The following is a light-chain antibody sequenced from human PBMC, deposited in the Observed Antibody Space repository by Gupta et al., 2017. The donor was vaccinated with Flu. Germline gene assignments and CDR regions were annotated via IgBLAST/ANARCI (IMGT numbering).Light chain of an antibody. CDR1: QSITNNF. Sequence: IVLPQSPGTLSLSPGERATLSCRASQSITNNFLAWYQQIAGQAPRLLINCASTRVTGIPDRFSGSGSGTDFTLTISRLEPEDFAVYYCQQYGTSPPTFGQGTKVEIK. J-gene: IGKJ1*01. V-gene: IGKV3-20*01. CDR3: QQYGTSPPT. CDR2: CAS.